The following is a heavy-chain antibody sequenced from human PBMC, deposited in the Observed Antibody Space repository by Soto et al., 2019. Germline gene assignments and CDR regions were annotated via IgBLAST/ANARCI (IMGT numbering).Heavy chain of an antibody. D-gene: IGHD1-26*01. CDR2: IIPIFGTA. CDR1: GGTFSSYA. CDR3: ARDGGYSGSYYASHFDY. Sequence: VASVKVSCKASGGTFSSYAISWVRQAPGQGLEWMGGIIPIFGTANYAQKFQGRVTITADESTSTAYMELSSLRSEDTAVYYCARDGGYSGSYYASHFDYWGQGTLVTVS. J-gene: IGHJ4*02. V-gene: IGHV1-69*13.